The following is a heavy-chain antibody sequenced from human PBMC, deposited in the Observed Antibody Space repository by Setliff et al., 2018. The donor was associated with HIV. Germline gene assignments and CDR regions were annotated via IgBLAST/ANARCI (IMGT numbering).Heavy chain of an antibody. Sequence: SETLSLTCTASGGSISSGGYYWSWIRQHPGKGLEWIGYIYYSGTTHYNPSLKSRVFISVDTSKNQFSLKLSSVTAADTAVYYCARGPSGTYYREFDFWGQGTLVTVSS. CDR1: GGSISSGGYY. CDR3: ARGPSGTYYREFDF. V-gene: IGHV4-31*03. CDR2: IYYSGTT. J-gene: IGHJ4*02. D-gene: IGHD1-26*01.